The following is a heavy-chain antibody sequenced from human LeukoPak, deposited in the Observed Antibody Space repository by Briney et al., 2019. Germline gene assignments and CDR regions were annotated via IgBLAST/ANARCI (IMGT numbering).Heavy chain of an antibody. Sequence: SETLSLTCAVYGGSFSGYYWSWIRQPPGKGLEWIGEINHSGSTNYNPSLKSRVTISVDTSKNQFSLKLSSVTAADRAVYYCARGLVVRGAIDYWGQGTLVTVSS. V-gene: IGHV4-34*01. D-gene: IGHD3-10*01. J-gene: IGHJ4*02. CDR2: INHSGST. CDR1: GGSFSGYY. CDR3: ARGLVVRGAIDY.